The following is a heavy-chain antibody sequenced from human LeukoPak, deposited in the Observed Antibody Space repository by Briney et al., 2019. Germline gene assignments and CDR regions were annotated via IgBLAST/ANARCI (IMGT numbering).Heavy chain of an antibody. J-gene: IGHJ4*02. Sequence: SGGSLRLSCAASGFTFSSYWMSWVRQAPGKGLEWVGRIKSKTDGGTTDYAAPVKGRFTISRDDSKNTLYLQMNSLKTEDTAVYYCTTWSPWYSSGWTDYWGQGTLVTVSS. CDR1: GFTFSSYW. D-gene: IGHD6-19*01. V-gene: IGHV3-15*01. CDR3: TTWSPWYSSGWTDY. CDR2: IKSKTDGGTT.